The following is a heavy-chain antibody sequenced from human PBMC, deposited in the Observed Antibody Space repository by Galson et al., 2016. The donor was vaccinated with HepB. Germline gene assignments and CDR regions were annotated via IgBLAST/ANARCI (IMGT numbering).Heavy chain of an antibody. D-gene: IGHD6-6*01. CDR2: INAGYGNT. J-gene: IGHJ6*02. Sequence: SVKVSCKASGYTFTTYAMHWVRQAPGQRLEWMGWINAGYGNTKNSQKFQGRATITRDTSASTAYMELSSLRSEDTAVYYCARVKIGRSSGGYYYGMDVWGQGTTVTASS. CDR1: GYTFTTYA. CDR3: ARVKIGRSSGGYYYGMDV. V-gene: IGHV1-3*01.